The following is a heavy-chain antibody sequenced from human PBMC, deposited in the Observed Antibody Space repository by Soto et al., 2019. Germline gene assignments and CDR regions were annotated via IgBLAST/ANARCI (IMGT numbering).Heavy chain of an antibody. CDR3: AKDLTIPSSGWFAY. J-gene: IGHJ4*02. CDR1: GFTFTSYV. Sequence: EVQLLESGGGLVQPGGSLRLSCAASGFTFTSYVVTWVRQAPGKGLEWVSAISGSGDSTYYADSVKGRFTISRDNSKNTLYLQMNSLRAEDTAVYYCAKDLTIPSSGWFAYWGQGTLVTVSS. D-gene: IGHD6-19*01. CDR2: ISGSGDST. V-gene: IGHV3-23*01.